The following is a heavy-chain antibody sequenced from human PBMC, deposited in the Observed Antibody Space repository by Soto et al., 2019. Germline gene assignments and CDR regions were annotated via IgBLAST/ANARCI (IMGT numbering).Heavy chain of an antibody. CDR3: ARVFSYDSSGYYYFDY. J-gene: IGHJ4*02. D-gene: IGHD3-22*01. Sequence: SETLSLTCAVSGDSISSGGYSWSWIRQPPGKGLEWIGYIYHSGSTYYNPSLKSRVTISVDRSKNQFSLKLSSVTAADTAVYYCARVFSYDSSGYYYFDYWGQGTLVTVSS. V-gene: IGHV4-30-2*01. CDR2: IYHSGST. CDR1: GDSISSGGYS.